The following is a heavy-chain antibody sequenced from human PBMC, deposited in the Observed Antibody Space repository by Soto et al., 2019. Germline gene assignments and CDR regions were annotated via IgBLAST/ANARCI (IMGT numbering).Heavy chain of an antibody. CDR2: MNPNSGNT. D-gene: IGHD5-12*01. CDR3: ARMGLGGYGLEIYFDY. CDR1: GYTFTSYD. Sequence: ASVKVSCKASGYTFTSYDINWVRQATGQGLEWMGWMNPNSGNTGYAQKFQGRVTMTRNTSISTAYMELSSLRSEDTAVYYCARMGLGGYGLEIYFDYWGQGTLVTVS. J-gene: IGHJ4*02. V-gene: IGHV1-8*01.